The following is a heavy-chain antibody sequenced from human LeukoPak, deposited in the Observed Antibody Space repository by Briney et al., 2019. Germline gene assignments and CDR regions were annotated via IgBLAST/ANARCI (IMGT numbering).Heavy chain of an antibody. J-gene: IGHJ4*02. V-gene: IGHV3-43*01. D-gene: IGHD2-2*01. Sequence: GGSLRLSCAASGFTFDDYTMHWVRQAPGKGLEWVSLISWDGGSTYYADSVKGRLTISRDNSKNSLYLQMNSLRAEDTAVYYCAKDGLEGYCSSTSCYHSPYFDYWGQGTLVTVSS. CDR3: AKDGLEGYCSSTSCYHSPYFDY. CDR1: GFTFDDYT. CDR2: ISWDGGST.